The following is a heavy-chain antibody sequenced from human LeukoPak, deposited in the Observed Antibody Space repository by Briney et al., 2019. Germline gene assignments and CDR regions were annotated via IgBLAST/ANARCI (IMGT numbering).Heavy chain of an antibody. CDR1: GFSFSTYE. Sequence: GGSLRLSCAASGFSFSTYEMNWVRQAPGKGLEWISYISASGTLTHYADSVEGRFTISRDNAKNTLYLQMNSLRAEDTAVYYCARGRNLDYWGQGTLVTVSS. CDR2: ISASGTLT. J-gene: IGHJ4*02. CDR3: ARGRNLDY. V-gene: IGHV3-48*03.